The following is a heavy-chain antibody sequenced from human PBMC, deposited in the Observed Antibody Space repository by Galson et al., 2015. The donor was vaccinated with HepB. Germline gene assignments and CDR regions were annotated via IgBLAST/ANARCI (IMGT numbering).Heavy chain of an antibody. Sequence: ETLSLTCAVYGGSFSGYYWSWIRQPPGKGLEWIGESNYSGSINYDPSLKSRVIISLDMSKNQFSLNLSSVTAADTAVYYCARDSTSSFYYYGDKTDYFDYWGQGTLVTVSS. CDR1: GGSFSGYY. CDR2: SNYSGSI. V-gene: IGHV4-34*01. CDR3: ARDSTSSFYYYGDKTDYFDY. D-gene: IGHD4-17*01. J-gene: IGHJ4*02.